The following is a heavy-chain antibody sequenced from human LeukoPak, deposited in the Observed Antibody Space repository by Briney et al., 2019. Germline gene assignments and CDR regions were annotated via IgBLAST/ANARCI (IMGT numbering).Heavy chain of an antibody. CDR1: GFTFSSYS. Sequence: GGSLRLSCAASGFTFSSYSMNWVRQAPGKGLEWVSYISGGSSNIYYADSVQGQFTISRDNAKNSLYPQMNSLRAEDTAVYHCARALIGDYDKLDYWGQGTLVTVSS. CDR2: ISGGSSNI. J-gene: IGHJ4*02. CDR3: ARALIGDYDKLDY. D-gene: IGHD4-17*01. V-gene: IGHV3-48*01.